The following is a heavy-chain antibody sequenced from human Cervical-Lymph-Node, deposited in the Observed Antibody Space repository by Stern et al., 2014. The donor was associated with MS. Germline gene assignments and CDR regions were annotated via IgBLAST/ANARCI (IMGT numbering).Heavy chain of an antibody. CDR1: GFSLTNSGLG. J-gene: IGHJ4*02. CDR3: ARSHDEYGDYFDY. V-gene: IGHV2-5*02. D-gene: IGHD4-17*01. CDR2: IYWDGKT. Sequence: ESGPTLVQPTQTLTLTCTFSGFSLTNSGLGVGWLRQPPGQALEWLVLIYWDGKTRYRPSLESRLAITTDTSKNQVVLTMTNMDPVDTATYYCARSHDEYGDYFDYWGQGTLVTVSS.